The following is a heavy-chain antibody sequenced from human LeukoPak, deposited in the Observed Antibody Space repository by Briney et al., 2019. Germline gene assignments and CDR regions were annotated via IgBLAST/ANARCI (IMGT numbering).Heavy chain of an antibody. CDR2: ISYDGSNK. D-gene: IGHD6-6*01. V-gene: IGHV3-30*18. J-gene: IGHJ4*02. CDR1: GFIFSSYN. Sequence: PGGSLRLSCAASGFIFSSYNMHWVRQAPGKGLEWVSVISYDGSNKYYADSVKGRFTISRDNSKNTLYLQMNSLRAEDTAVYYCAKLSIAARPGDYWGQGTLVTVSS. CDR3: AKLSIAARPGDY.